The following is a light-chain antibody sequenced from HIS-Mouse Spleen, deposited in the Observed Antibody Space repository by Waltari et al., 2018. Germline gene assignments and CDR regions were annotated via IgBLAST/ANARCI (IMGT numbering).Light chain of an antibody. V-gene: IGLV3-16*01. CDR2: KDS. CDR3: LSADSSGTYPWV. Sequence: SYALTQPPSVSVSLGQMARITCSGEALPKKYAYWYQQKPGQFPVLVIYKDSERPSGIPERFSGSSSGTIVTLTISGVQAEDEADYYCLSADSSGTYPWVFGGGTKLTVL. CDR1: ALPKKY. J-gene: IGLJ3*02.